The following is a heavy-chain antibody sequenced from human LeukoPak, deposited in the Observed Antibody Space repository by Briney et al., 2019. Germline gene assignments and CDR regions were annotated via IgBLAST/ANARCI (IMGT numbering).Heavy chain of an antibody. CDR3: ARDPDYYDSSGYSRNGPAPSRIFDY. Sequence: ASVKVSCKASGYTFTNYYIHWVRQAPGQGLEWMGMINPSGGSTSYAQKFQGRVTMTRDTSTSTVYMELSSLRSEDTAVYYCARDPDYYDSSGYSRNGPAPSRIFDYWGQGTLVTVSS. V-gene: IGHV1-46*01. D-gene: IGHD3-22*01. CDR1: GYTFTNYY. CDR2: INPSGGST. J-gene: IGHJ4*02.